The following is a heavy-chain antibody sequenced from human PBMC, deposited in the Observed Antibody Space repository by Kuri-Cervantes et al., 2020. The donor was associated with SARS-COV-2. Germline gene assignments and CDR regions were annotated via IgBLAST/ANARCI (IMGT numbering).Heavy chain of an antibody. CDR1: GFTFSSYG. D-gene: IGHD1-26*01. CDR2: ISYDGSNK. J-gene: IGHJ3*02. CDR3: ARSRGGSYPRAFDI. Sequence: GGSPRLSCAASGFTFSSYGMHWVRQAPGKGLEWVAVISYDGSNKYYADSVKGRFTISRDNSKNTLYLQMNSLRAEDTAVYYCARSRGGSYPRAFDIWGQGTMVTVSS. V-gene: IGHV3-30*03.